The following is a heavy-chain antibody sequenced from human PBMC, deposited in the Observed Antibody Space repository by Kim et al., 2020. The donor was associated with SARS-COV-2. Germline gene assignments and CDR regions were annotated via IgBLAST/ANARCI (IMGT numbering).Heavy chain of an antibody. CDR3: ARSLWSGDLFDY. Sequence: SETLSVTCTVSGGSISSYYWSWIRQPPGKGLEWIGYIYYSGSTNYNPSLKSRVTISVDTSKNQFSLKLSSVTAADTAVYYCARSLWSGDLFDYWGQGTLVTVSS. J-gene: IGHJ4*02. CDR2: IYYSGST. D-gene: IGHD3-3*01. V-gene: IGHV4-59*08. CDR1: GGSISSYY.